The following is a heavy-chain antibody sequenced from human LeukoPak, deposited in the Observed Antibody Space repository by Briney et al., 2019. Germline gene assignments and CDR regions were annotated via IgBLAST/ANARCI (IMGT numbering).Heavy chain of an antibody. Sequence: ASVKVSCKASGYTFTSYDINWVRQATGQGLEWMGWMNPNSDHTGYAQKFQGRVTMTRNTSISTAYMELSRLRSDDTAVYYCARDRGIAARPAFGYWGQGTLVTVSS. D-gene: IGHD6-6*01. J-gene: IGHJ4*02. CDR1: GYTFTSYD. V-gene: IGHV1-8*01. CDR3: ARDRGIAARPAFGY. CDR2: MNPNSDHT.